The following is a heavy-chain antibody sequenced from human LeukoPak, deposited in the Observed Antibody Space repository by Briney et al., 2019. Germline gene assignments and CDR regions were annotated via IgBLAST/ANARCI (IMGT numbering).Heavy chain of an antibody. CDR2: IYYSGST. Sequence: PSETLSLTCTVSGGSISSYYWSWIRQPPGKGLEWIGYIYYSGSTNYNPSLKSRVTISVDTSKNQFSLRLSSVTAADTAVYYCARTGGATFYMDVWGKGTTVTVS. J-gene: IGHJ6*03. D-gene: IGHD1-26*01. V-gene: IGHV4-59*01. CDR1: GGSISSYY. CDR3: ARTGGATFYMDV.